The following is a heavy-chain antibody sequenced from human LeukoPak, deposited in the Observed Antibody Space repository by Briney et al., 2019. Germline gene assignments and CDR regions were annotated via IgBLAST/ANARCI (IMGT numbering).Heavy chain of an antibody. CDR3: AKGYNDNWCVS. CDR2: VTNDGSKM. Sequence: PGRSLGLSCAASGFSFSDYGMHWVRQAPGKGLEWVSFVTNDGSKMYYADSVNGRFAISRDNSKNMLYLQMNSLRIEDTAVYYCAKGYNDNWCVSWGQGTLVTVSS. J-gene: IGHJ5*01. CDR1: GFSFSDYG. D-gene: IGHD1-1*01. V-gene: IGHV3-30*18.